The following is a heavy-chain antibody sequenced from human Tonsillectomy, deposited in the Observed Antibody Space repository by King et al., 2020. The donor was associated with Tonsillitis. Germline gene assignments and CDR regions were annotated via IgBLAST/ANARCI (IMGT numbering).Heavy chain of an antibody. CDR2: IYSSGSP. Sequence: QLQESGPGLVKPSETLSLTCTVSGGSISNYYWRWIRPPPGKGLEWVGYIYSSGSPNSNPPLKSRFTRSVDTSKNPFSPNLRSVSAADTAVYYCARHGGGSGSFVYWGQGTLVTVS. V-gene: IGHV4-59*08. D-gene: IGHD6-25*01. CDR1: GGSISNYY. CDR3: ARHGGGSGSFVY. J-gene: IGHJ4*02.